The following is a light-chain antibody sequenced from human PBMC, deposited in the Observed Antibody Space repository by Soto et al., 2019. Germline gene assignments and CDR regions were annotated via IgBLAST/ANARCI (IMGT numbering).Light chain of an antibody. J-gene: IGKJ1*01. CDR2: GAS. CDR3: QQYGSSPWK. Sequence: EIVLTQSPCTLSLSPGERATLSCRASQSVSSSYLAWYQQKPGQAPRHLIYGASSRATGIPDRFSGSGSGTDFTLTISRLEPEDFAVYYCQQYGSSPWKFGQGNKVEIK. V-gene: IGKV3-20*01. CDR1: QSVSSSY.